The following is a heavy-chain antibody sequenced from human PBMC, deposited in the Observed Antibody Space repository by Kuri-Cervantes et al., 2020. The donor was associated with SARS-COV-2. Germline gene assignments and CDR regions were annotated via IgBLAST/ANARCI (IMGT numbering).Heavy chain of an antibody. V-gene: IGHV3-30*04. CDR1: GFAFSTYP. J-gene: IGHJ4*02. Sequence: LSLTCAASGFAFSTYPMHWVRQAPGKGLEWVAAISSDGSDKYNIDSVKGRFTISRDNSKSTLSLQMNSLRPEDTAVYYCARDRVFRGNYYFDYWGPGTLVTVSS. CDR3: ARDRVFRGNYYFDY. D-gene: IGHD1-26*01. CDR2: ISSDGSDK.